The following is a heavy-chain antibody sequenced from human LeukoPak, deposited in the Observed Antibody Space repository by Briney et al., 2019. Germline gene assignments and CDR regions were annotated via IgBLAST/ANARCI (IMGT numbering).Heavy chain of an antibody. V-gene: IGHV4-34*01. Sequence: PSETLSLTCAVYGGSFSGYYWSWIRQPPGKGLEWIGEINHSGSTNYNPSLKSRVTISVDTSKNQFSLKLSSVTAADTAVYYCARGGDCSSTSCYRSFYDYWGQGTLVTVSS. J-gene: IGHJ4*02. CDR3: ARGGDCSSTSCYRSFYDY. CDR1: GGSFSGYY. CDR2: INHSGST. D-gene: IGHD2-2*02.